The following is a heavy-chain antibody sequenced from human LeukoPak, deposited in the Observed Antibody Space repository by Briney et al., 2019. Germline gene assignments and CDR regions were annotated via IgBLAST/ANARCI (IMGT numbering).Heavy chain of an antibody. D-gene: IGHD5-12*01. V-gene: IGHV3-30*04. J-gene: IGHJ3*02. CDR3: ARALGIGYEANAFDI. Sequence: GGSLRLSCAASGFTFSSYAMHWVRQAPGKGLEGVAVISYDGSNKYYADSVKGRFTISRDNSKNTLYLQMNSLRAEDTAVYYCARALGIGYEANAFDIWGQGTMVTVSS. CDR1: GFTFSSYA. CDR2: ISYDGSNK.